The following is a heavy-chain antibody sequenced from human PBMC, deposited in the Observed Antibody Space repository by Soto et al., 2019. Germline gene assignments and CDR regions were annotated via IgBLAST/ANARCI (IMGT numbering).Heavy chain of an antibody. CDR3: ARDHFGQRGQFIFDN. CDR2: INIDRPSA. D-gene: IGHD2-21*01. J-gene: IGHJ4*02. V-gene: IGHV3-74*01. CDR1: GFTFSSYW. Sequence: GGSLRLSCAASGFTFSSYWMHWVRQAPGKGLVWVSTINIDRPSAIYAHSMNGQCTIRSENDNHTLYLQMNSLRAEDTAVYYCARDHFGQRGQFIFDNWAQGT.